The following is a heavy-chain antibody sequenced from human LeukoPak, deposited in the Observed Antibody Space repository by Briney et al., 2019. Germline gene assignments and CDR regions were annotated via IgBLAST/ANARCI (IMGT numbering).Heavy chain of an antibody. V-gene: IGHV4-34*01. CDR3: ARSGARSYYYYYMDV. Sequence: SETLSLTCAVYGGSFSGYYWSWIRQPPGKGLEWIGEINHSGSTNYNPSLKSRVTISVDTSKNQFSLKLSSVTAADTAVYYCARSGARSYYYYYMDVWGKGTTVTISS. CDR2: INHSGST. D-gene: IGHD4-17*01. J-gene: IGHJ6*03. CDR1: GGSFSGYY.